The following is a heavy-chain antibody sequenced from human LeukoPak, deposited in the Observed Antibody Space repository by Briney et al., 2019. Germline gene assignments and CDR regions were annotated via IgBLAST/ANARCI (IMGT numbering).Heavy chain of an antibody. CDR3: ARGYFGDYVLDT. J-gene: IGHJ5*02. CDR2: INPNSGGT. D-gene: IGHD4-17*01. V-gene: IGHV1-2*02. Sequence: ASVQISCKAYGYSFREHYIHWERQAPGQGLEYLGWINPNSGGTNYAQKFQGRVTLTRDTSIDTAYIRLHSLTSDDTAVYYCARGYFGDYVLDTWGQGALITVSS. CDR1: GYSFREHY.